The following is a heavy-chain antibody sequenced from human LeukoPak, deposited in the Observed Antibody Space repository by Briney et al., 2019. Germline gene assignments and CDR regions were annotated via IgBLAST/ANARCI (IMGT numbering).Heavy chain of an antibody. J-gene: IGHJ5*02. CDR3: TRLERHDYGDYNWLDP. CDR1: GFTFGDYA. CDR2: IRSKAYGGTT. D-gene: IGHD4-17*01. Sequence: QPGRSLRLSCTASGFTFGDYAMSWVRQAPGKGLEWVGFIRSKAYGGTTEYAASVKGRFTISRDDSKSIAYLQMNSLKTEDTAVYYCTRLERHDYGDYNWLDPWGQGTLVTVSS. V-gene: IGHV3-49*04.